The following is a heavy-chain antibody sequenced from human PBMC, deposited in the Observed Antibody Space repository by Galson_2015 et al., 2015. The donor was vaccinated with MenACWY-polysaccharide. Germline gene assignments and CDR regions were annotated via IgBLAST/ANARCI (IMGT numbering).Heavy chain of an antibody. CDR2: IRGDGTEK. J-gene: IGHJ4*02. V-gene: IGHV3-7*01. CDR1: GFTFSSHW. CDR3: VRGAGWLLDS. D-gene: IGHD5-24*01. Sequence: ALRLSCAASGFTFSSHWMNWVRQAPGKGLEWVALIRGDGTEKHYVDSVKGRFTISRDNAKNSLYLQMKSPRAEDTAVYYCVRGAGWLLDSWGQGTLVTVSS.